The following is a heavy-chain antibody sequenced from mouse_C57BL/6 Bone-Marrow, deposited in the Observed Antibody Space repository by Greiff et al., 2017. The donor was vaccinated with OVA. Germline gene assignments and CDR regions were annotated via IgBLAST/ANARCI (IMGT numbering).Heavy chain of an antibody. D-gene: IGHD1-1*01. Sequence: QVQLQQSGAELVRPGASVKLSCKASGYTFTDYYINWVKQRPGQGLEWIARIYPGSGNTYYNEKFKGKATLTAEKSSSTAYMQLSSLTSEDSAVYFCAREPRVITTVGYYFDYWGQGTTLTVSS. V-gene: IGHV1-76*01. J-gene: IGHJ2*01. CDR1: GYTFTDYY. CDR2: IYPGSGNT. CDR3: AREPRVITTVGYYFDY.